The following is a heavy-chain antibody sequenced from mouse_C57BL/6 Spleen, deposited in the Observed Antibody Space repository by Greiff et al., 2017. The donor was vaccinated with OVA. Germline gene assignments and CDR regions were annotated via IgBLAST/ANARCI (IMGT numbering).Heavy chain of an antibody. V-gene: IGHV14-2*01. Sequence: VQLQQSGAELVKPGASVKLSCTASGFNIKDYYMHWVKQRTEQGLAWIGRIDPEDGETKYDQKFQGKATLTAEPSSNTAYMQLSSLTSEATAVYFCGGGLLRREPYCFDYGGQGTTLTVSA. CDR2: IDPEDGET. D-gene: IGHD1-1*01. CDR3: GGGLLRREPYCFDY. CDR1: GFNIKDYY. J-gene: IGHJ2*01.